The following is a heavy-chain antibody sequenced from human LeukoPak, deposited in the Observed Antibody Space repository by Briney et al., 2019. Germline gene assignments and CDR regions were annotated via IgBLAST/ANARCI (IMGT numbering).Heavy chain of an antibody. J-gene: IGHJ4*02. CDR1: GFTFSSYW. V-gene: IGHV3-74*01. Sequence: GGSLRLSCAASGFTFSSYWMHWVRQAPGKGLVWVSRINSDGSSTSYADSVKGRFTISRDNAKKSLYLQMNSLRDEDTAMYYCAGWGGSSNYWGQGIVVTVSS. D-gene: IGHD3-10*01. CDR2: INSDGSST. CDR3: AGWGGSSNY.